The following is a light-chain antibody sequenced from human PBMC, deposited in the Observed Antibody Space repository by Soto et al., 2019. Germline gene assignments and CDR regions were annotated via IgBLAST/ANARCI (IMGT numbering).Light chain of an antibody. J-gene: IGLJ1*01. CDR2: SNT. CDR3: APWGDSLNGNV. V-gene: IGLV1-44*01. CDR1: SSNIGSNT. Sequence: QSALTQPPSASGTTGQRVTIYCSGSSSNIGSNTVNWYKQLPGTAPTLLIYSNTQRRSGVPDIFSGSRSGTSSSLAIRALQSDDESDFYFAPWGDSLNGNVFGTGTNGTVL.